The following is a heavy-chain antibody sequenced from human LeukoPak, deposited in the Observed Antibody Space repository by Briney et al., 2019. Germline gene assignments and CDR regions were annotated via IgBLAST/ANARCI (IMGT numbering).Heavy chain of an antibody. D-gene: IGHD6-19*01. Sequence: SQTLSLTCAISGDRVSSNSAAWNWIRQSPSRGLEWPGRTYYRSKWYNDYAVSVKSRITINPDTSKNQFSLQLNSVTPEDTAVYYCARSGIAVAGTGFDYWGQGTLVTVSS. J-gene: IGHJ4*02. CDR1: GDRVSSNSAA. CDR2: TYYRSKWYN. CDR3: ARSGIAVAGTGFDY. V-gene: IGHV6-1*01.